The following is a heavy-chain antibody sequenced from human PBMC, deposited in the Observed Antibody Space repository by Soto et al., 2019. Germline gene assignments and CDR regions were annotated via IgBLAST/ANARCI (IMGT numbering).Heavy chain of an antibody. CDR3: ATTRMRMCSSTSCRHHYYYMDV. Sequence: QVQLQESGPGLVKPSETLSLTCTVSSGSISSYYWSWIRQPPGKGLEWIGYIYYSGSTNYNPSLKSRVTISVDTSKNQFSLKLSSVTAADTAVYYCATTRMRMCSSTSCRHHYYYMDVWGKGTTVTVSS. CDR1: SGSISSYY. V-gene: IGHV4-59*08. D-gene: IGHD2-2*01. J-gene: IGHJ6*03. CDR2: IYYSGST.